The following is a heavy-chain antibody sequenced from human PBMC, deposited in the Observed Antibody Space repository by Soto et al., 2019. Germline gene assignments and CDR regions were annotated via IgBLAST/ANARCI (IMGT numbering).Heavy chain of an antibody. Sequence: QVQLQESSAGLVKPSGTLSLTCAVSGGSISSSNWWSWVRQSPGKGLEWIGEIYHSGSTNYNPSLTSRVTISVDKSKNQFSLKLSSVTAADTAVYYFARGSGRQVYNYYGMDVWGQGTTVTVSS. D-gene: IGHD3-10*01. J-gene: IGHJ6*02. V-gene: IGHV4-4*02. CDR1: GGSISSSNW. CDR2: IYHSGST. CDR3: ARGSGRQVYNYYGMDV.